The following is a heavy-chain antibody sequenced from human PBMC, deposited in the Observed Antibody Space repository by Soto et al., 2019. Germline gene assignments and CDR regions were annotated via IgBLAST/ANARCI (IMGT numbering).Heavy chain of an antibody. Sequence: SATLSLTCTVSGGSISSYYWSWIRQPPGKGLEWIGYIYYSGSTNYNPSLKSRVTISVDTSKNQCSLKLSSVTAADTAVYYCARMYRGSGWSTSYPFDYWGQGTLVTVSS. CDR2: IYYSGST. J-gene: IGHJ4*02. D-gene: IGHD6-19*01. V-gene: IGHV4-59*01. CDR1: GGSISSYY. CDR3: ARMYRGSGWSTSYPFDY.